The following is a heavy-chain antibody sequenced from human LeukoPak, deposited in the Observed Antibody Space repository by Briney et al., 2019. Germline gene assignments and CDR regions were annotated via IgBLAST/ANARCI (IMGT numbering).Heavy chain of an antibody. J-gene: IGHJ4*02. CDR2: ISGSGGST. Sequence: PGGSLRLSCAATGFTFSSYAMSWVRQAPGKGLEWVLAISGSGGSTYYADSVKGRFTISRDNSKNTLYLQMNSLRAEDTAVYYCAKDWELNFDYWGQGTLVTVSS. CDR1: GFTFSSYA. V-gene: IGHV3-23*01. CDR3: AKDWELNFDY. D-gene: IGHD1-26*01.